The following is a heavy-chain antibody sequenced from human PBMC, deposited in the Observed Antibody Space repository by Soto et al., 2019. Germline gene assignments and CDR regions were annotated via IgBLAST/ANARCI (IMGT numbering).Heavy chain of an antibody. CDR1: GGTLSDHG. D-gene: IGHD3-10*01. V-gene: IGHV1-69*06. J-gene: IGHJ3*02. CDR3: ARSVYGSGNYYTGLSAWDI. Sequence: QVQLEQSGAEVKKPGSSVKISCKASGGTLSDHGVSWLRQAPGQGLEWVGGTIPVFNTAKYAPKFQGRLTIAADKSTNIAYMELGSLTSDDTAFYYCARSVYGSGNYYTGLSAWDICGKGTLVIVSS. CDR2: TIPVFNTA.